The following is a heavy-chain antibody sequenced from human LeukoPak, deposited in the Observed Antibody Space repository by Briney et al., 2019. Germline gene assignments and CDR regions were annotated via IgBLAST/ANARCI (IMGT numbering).Heavy chain of an antibody. J-gene: IGHJ3*02. V-gene: IGHV4-4*07. D-gene: IGHD2-15*01. CDR3: ASTAVVVAASSDAFDI. CDR1: GGSISSYY. Sequence: SETLSLTCTVSGGSISSYYWSWIRQPAGKGLEWIGRIYTSGSTNYNPSLKSRVTMSVDTSKNQFSLKLSSVTAADTAVYYCASTAVVVAASSDAFDIWGQGTMVTVSS. CDR2: IYTSGST.